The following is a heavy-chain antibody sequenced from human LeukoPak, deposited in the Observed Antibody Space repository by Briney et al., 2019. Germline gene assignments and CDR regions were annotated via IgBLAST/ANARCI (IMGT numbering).Heavy chain of an antibody. D-gene: IGHD3-10*01. CDR2: IYXXGXX. Sequence: XXGKGLEXXVYIYXXGXXYYNPSLKSLVTISVDTSKNQFSLKLSSVSAADTAVYYCARSKLAYYYGSGSYSQRPYYFDYWGQGTLVTVSS. J-gene: IGHJ4*02. V-gene: IGHV4-31*01. CDR3: ARSKLAYYYGSGSYSQRPYYFDY.